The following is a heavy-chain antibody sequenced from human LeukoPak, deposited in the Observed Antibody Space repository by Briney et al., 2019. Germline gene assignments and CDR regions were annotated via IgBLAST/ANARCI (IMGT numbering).Heavy chain of an antibody. CDR1: GGSISSYY. V-gene: IGHV4-59*12. CDR2: IYYSGST. D-gene: IGHD2-15*01. J-gene: IGHJ5*02. Sequence: SETLSLTCTVSGGSISSYYWSWIRQPPGKGLEWIGYIYYSGSTNYNPSLKSRVTISVDTSKNQFSLKLSSVTAADTAVYYCARDRGCSGGSCYLNWFDPWGQGTLVTVSS. CDR3: ARDRGCSGGSCYLNWFDP.